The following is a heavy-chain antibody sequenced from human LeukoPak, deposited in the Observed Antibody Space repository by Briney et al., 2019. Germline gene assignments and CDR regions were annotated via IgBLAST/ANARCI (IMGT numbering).Heavy chain of an antibody. Sequence: GGSLRLSCAASGFTFSSYGMHWARQAPGKGLEWVALIWYDGTKKYYADSVKGRVTVSRDNSKNTLFLQMNSLRDEDTAVYYCARANYDDSSGYQSLFYFDYWGQGTLVTVSS. V-gene: IGHV3-33*08. CDR3: ARANYDDSSGYQSLFYFDY. CDR2: IWYDGTKK. J-gene: IGHJ4*02. D-gene: IGHD3-22*01. CDR1: GFTFSSYG.